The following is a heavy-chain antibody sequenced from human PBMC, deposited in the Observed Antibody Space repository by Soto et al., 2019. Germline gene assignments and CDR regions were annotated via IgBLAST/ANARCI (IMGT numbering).Heavy chain of an antibody. D-gene: IGHD4-17*01. J-gene: IGHJ4*02. Sequence: PSETLSLTCTVSGGSVSSGRYYWSWIRQPPGKGLEWIGYIYYSGSTNYNPSLKSRVTISVDTSKNQFSLKLSSVTAADTAVYYCARVTLINTVTNQWSFDYWGQGTLVTVSS. V-gene: IGHV4-61*01. CDR2: IYYSGST. CDR3: ARVTLINTVTNQWSFDY. CDR1: GGSVSSGRYY.